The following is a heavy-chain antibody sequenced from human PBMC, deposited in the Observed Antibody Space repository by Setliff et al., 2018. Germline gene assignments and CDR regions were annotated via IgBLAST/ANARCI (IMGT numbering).Heavy chain of an antibody. V-gene: IGHV4-39*01. CDR3: ARHEFVGGYYGSVTYRHFDY. CDR2: IYYTGTA. CDR1: GDSISSTSYQ. D-gene: IGHD3-10*01. J-gene: IGHJ4*02. Sequence: PSETLSLTCTVSGDSISSTSYQWGWVRQPPGKGLEWIGSIYYTGTAYYNPSLKSRVTISVDTSKNQFSLQVTSLGATDTALYFCARHEFVGGYYGSVTYRHFDYWGQGILVTVSS.